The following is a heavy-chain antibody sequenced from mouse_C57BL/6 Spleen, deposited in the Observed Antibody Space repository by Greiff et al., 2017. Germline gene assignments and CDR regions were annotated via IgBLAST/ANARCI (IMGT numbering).Heavy chain of an antibody. D-gene: IGHD1-1*01. CDR1: GFSLTSYG. J-gene: IGHJ4*01. Sequence: VQLQQSGPGLVQPSQSLSITCTVSGFSLTSYGVHWVSQPPGKGLEWLGVIWRGGSTDYNAAFMSRLSITKDNSKGQVFFKMNSLQADDTAIYYCAKNPRYYGSSAAREYWGQGTSGTVAS. CDR3: AKNPRYYGSSAAREY. V-gene: IGHV2-5*01. CDR2: IWRGGST.